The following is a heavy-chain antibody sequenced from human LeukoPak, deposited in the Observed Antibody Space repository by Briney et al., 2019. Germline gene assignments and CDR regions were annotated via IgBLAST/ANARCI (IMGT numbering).Heavy chain of an antibody. CDR3: AREALGYYGMDV. CDR2: IYYSGST. CDR1: GGSISSYY. D-gene: IGHD7-27*01. Sequence: SETLSLTCTVSGGSISSYYWSWIRQPPGKGLEWIGYIYYSGSTNYNPSLKSRVTISVDTSKNQFSLKLSSVTAADTAVYYCAREALGYYGMDVWGQGTTVTVSS. J-gene: IGHJ6*02. V-gene: IGHV4-59*01.